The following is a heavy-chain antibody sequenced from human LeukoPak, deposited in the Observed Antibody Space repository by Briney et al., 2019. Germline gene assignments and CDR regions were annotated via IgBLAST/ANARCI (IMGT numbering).Heavy chain of an antibody. V-gene: IGHV5-51*01. CDR2: IYPGDSDT. CDR3: ARRPTPISLYSSSWYWFDP. Sequence: GESLKISCKGSGYSFTSYWIGWVRQMPGKGLEWMGIIYPGDSDTRYSPSFQGQVTISADKSISTAYLQWSSLKASDTAMYYCARRPTPISLYSSSWYWFDPWGQGTLVTVSS. CDR1: GYSFTSYW. D-gene: IGHD6-13*01. J-gene: IGHJ5*02.